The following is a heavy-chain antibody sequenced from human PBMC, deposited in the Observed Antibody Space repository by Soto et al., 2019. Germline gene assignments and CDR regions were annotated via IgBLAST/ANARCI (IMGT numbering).Heavy chain of an antibody. CDR1: GGSMSSHY. CDR3: ARADPAASVGY. D-gene: IGHD2-2*01. Sequence: WETLSLTCTVSGGSMSSHYWTWLRQSPGKGLEWIGYISYSGSTYYNPSLKSRVSISADTPKNQFSLRMNSMIAADTAVYYCARADPAASVGYWGQGTLVTVSS. CDR2: ISYSGST. V-gene: IGHV4-59*11. J-gene: IGHJ4*02.